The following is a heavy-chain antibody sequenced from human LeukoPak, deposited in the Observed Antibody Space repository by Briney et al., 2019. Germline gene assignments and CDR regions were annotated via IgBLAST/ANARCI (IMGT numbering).Heavy chain of an antibody. J-gene: IGHJ2*01. V-gene: IGHV3-48*01. CDR3: AKDHNPYYDSSGYYRVGYWYFDL. CDR1: GFTFSSYS. Sequence: GGPLRLSCAASGFTFSSYSMNWVRQAPGKGLEWVSYISSSSSTIYYADSVKGRFTISRDNAKNSLYLQMNSLRAEDTAVYYCAKDHNPYYDSSGYYRVGYWYFDLWGRGTLVTVSS. CDR2: ISSSSSTI. D-gene: IGHD3-22*01.